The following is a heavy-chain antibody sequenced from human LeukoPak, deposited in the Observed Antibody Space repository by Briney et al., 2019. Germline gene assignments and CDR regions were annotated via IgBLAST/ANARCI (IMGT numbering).Heavy chain of an antibody. CDR1: GGSISSSSYY. V-gene: IGHV4-39*07. Sequence: MASETLSLTCTVSGGSISSSSYYWGWIRQPPGKGLEWIGSIYYSGSTYYNPSLKSRVTISVDTSKNQFSLKLSSVTAADTAVYYCARVERNYYGSGSYLDYWGQGTLVTVSS. J-gene: IGHJ4*02. CDR3: ARVERNYYGSGSYLDY. CDR2: IYYSGST. D-gene: IGHD3-10*01.